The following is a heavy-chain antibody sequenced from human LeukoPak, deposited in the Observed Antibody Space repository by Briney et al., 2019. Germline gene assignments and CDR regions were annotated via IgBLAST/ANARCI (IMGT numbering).Heavy chain of an antibody. CDR2: ISPVGGGT. V-gene: IGHV3-23*01. Sequence: GGSLRLSCVASGFTFKNYGMNWVRQAPGKGLEWGSGISPVGGGTYYADSVKGRFTISRDNSKDTLYLQMNSLRAEDTAVYYCAKRAMRDLYWYFDLWGRGTLVTVSS. CDR3: AKRAMRDLYWYFDL. CDR1: GFTFKNYG. J-gene: IGHJ2*01.